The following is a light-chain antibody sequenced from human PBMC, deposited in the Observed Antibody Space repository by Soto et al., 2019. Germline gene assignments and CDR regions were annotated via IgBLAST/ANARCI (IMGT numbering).Light chain of an antibody. Sequence: QSVLTQPASVSGTPGQWITISCTGSSSDVSGCNSVSWYQQHPDTAPKVMMFDDSHRPSGVSNRFSGSKSGNSASLTITGLQAEDEADYYCTSCTSGMTGYVFGTGTKVTVL. V-gene: IGLV2-14*01. CDR1: SSDVSGCNS. CDR2: DDS. CDR3: TSCTSGMTGYV. J-gene: IGLJ1*01.